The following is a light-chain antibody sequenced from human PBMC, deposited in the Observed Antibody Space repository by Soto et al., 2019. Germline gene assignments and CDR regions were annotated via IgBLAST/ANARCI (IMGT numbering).Light chain of an antibody. Sequence: AIQLTQSPSSLSASVGDRVSITCRASQGIRNDLSWYRQRPGKAPELLIYSASSLQSGVPSRFSGSGSGTDFTLTISSLQPEDFATYYCLQSYNYPRTFGQGTKVEMK. V-gene: IGKV1-6*01. J-gene: IGKJ1*01. CDR1: QGIRND. CDR2: SAS. CDR3: LQSYNYPRT.